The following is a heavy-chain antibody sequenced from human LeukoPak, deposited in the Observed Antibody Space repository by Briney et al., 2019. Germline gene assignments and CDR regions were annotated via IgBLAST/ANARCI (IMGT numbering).Heavy chain of an antibody. CDR2: IWYGGSNK. V-gene: IGHV3-33*01. J-gene: IGHJ4*02. CDR1: GFTYSSYG. CDR3: ARELSPAVKFYFDS. Sequence: GRSLRLSCAASGFTYSSYGMHWVRQAPGKGLEWVAFIWYGGSNKYYADSVKGRFTISRDNSKNTVYLQMNSLRVEATAVYYCARELSPAVKFYFDSWGQGTQVTVSS. D-gene: IGHD2/OR15-2a*01.